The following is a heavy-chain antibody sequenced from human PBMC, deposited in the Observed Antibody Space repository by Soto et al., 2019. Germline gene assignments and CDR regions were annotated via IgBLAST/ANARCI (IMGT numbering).Heavy chain of an antibody. D-gene: IGHD6-6*01. J-gene: IGHJ6*02. V-gene: IGHV5-10-1*01. CDR1: GYSFTSYW. CDR3: ARVRSIPATMDV. Sequence: GDSLKISCKGSGYSFTSYWISWVRQMPGKGLEWMGRIDPSDSYTNYSPSFQGHVTISADKSISTAYLQWSSLKASDTAMYYGARVRSIPATMDVWGQGNTVTVYS. CDR2: IDPSDSYT.